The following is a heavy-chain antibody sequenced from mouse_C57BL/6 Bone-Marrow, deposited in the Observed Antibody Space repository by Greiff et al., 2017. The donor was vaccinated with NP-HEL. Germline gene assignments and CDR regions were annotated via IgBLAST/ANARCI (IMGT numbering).Heavy chain of an antibody. CDR1: GFTFSSYG. Sequence: EVMLVESGGDLVKPGGSLKLSCAASGFTFSSYGMSWVRQTPDKRLEWVATISSGGSYTYYPDSVKGRFNISRDNAKNTLYLQMSSLKSEDTAMYYCARLRNYAMDYWGQGTSVTVSS. CDR2: ISSGGSYT. J-gene: IGHJ4*01. V-gene: IGHV5-6*01. CDR3: ARLRNYAMDY.